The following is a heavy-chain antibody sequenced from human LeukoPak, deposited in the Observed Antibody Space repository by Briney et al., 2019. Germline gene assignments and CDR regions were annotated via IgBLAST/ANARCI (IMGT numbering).Heavy chain of an antibody. CDR3: AKGHYDILTGWTPTYYFDY. V-gene: IGHV3-23*01. CDR2: ISGSGGST. D-gene: IGHD3-9*01. CDR1: GFTFSSYA. Sequence: GGSLRLSCAASGFTFSSYAMSWVRQAPGKGPEWVSAISGSGGSTYYADSVKGRFTISRDNSQNTLYMKMNSLRAEDTAVYYCAKGHYDILTGWTPTYYFDYWGQGTLVTVSS. J-gene: IGHJ4*02.